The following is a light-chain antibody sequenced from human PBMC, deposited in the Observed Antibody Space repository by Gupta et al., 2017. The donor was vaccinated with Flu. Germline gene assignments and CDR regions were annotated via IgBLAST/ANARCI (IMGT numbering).Light chain of an antibody. J-gene: IGKJ1*01. V-gene: IGKV1-5*03. CDR2: KAS. CDR1: QSISSW. Sequence: DIQMTQSPSTLSASVGDRVTITCRASQSISSWSAWYQQKPGKAPNLLISKASSLESGVPSRFSGSGSGTEFTLTISSLQPDDFATYYCQQDNSYPWTFGQGTKVEVK. CDR3: QQDNSYPWT.